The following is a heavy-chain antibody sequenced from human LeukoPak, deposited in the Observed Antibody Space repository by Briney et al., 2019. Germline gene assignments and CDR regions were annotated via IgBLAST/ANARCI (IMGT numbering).Heavy chain of an antibody. D-gene: IGHD3-3*01. CDR1: GYTFTSYG. V-gene: IGHV1-2*02. J-gene: IGHJ6*03. CDR2: INPNSGGT. Sequence: ASVKVSCKASGYTFTSYGISWVRQAPGQGLEWMGWINPNSGGTNYAQKFQGRVTMTRDTSISTAYMELSRLRSDDTAVYYCAKTALRFLEWLPPNYYYYMDVWGKGTTVTVSS. CDR3: AKTALRFLEWLPPNYYYYMDV.